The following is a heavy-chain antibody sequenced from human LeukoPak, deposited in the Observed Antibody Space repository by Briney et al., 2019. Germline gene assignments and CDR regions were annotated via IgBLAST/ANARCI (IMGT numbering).Heavy chain of an antibody. J-gene: IGHJ4*02. Sequence: SETLSLTCTVSGYSISSGYYWGWIRQPPGKGLEWIGYIYYSGSTNYNPSLKSRVTISVDTSKNQFSLKLSSVTAADTAVYYCARAEVLPDFYDTSGGFDYWGQGTLVTVSS. D-gene: IGHD3-22*01. CDR1: GYSISSGYY. CDR3: ARAEVLPDFYDTSGGFDY. V-gene: IGHV4-61*01. CDR2: IYYSGST.